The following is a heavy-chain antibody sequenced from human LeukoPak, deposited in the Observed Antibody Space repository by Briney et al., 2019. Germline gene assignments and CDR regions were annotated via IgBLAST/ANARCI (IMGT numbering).Heavy chain of an antibody. J-gene: IGHJ4*02. CDR2: ISSSSSYT. CDR3: ARDSHYDSSGYYYGY. D-gene: IGHD3-22*01. V-gene: IGHV3-11*05. Sequence: GGSLRLSCAASGFTVSDYYMSWIRQAPGKGLERVSYISSSSSYTNYADSVKGRFTISRDNAKNSLYLQMNSLRAEDTAVYYCARDSHYDSSGYYYGYWGQGTLVTVSS. CDR1: GFTVSDYY.